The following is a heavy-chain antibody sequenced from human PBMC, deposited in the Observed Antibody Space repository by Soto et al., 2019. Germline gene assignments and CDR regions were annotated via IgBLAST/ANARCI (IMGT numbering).Heavy chain of an antibody. J-gene: IGHJ4*02. CDR1: GYTFTSYG. V-gene: IGHV1-18*01. CDR2: ISAHNGNT. CDR3: ARGTYGAY. D-gene: IGHD3-16*01. Sequence: QVHLVQSGAEVKKPGASVKVSCKASGYTFTSYGITWVRQAPGQGLEWMGWISAHNGNTDYAHKLQGRVTVTSATSPTTAYLALTCLRSDVTSVYSCARGTYGAYCAQGALVTVSS.